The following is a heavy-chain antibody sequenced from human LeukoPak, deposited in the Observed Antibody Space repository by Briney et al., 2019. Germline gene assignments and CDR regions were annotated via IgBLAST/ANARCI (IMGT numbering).Heavy chain of an antibody. CDR2: INHRGTT. CDR3: ARSWAGMYYPFYYFDY. V-gene: IGHV4-39*02. Sequence: SETLSLTCTVSGGSISSSSYYWGWIRQPPGKGLEWIAEINHRGTTHYNPSLMSRVNISADTSKNHFSLNLDSVTAADTAVYYCARSWAGMYYPFYYFDYWGQGTLVTASS. J-gene: IGHJ4*02. CDR1: GGSISSSSYY. D-gene: IGHD1-26*01.